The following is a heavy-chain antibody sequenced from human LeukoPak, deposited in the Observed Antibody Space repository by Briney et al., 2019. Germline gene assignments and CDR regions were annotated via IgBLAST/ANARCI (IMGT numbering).Heavy chain of an antibody. D-gene: IGHD3-10*01. CDR2: ISSSGSTI. CDR3: ARDRGAAVPYYMDV. V-gene: IGHV3-11*01. Sequence: GGSLRLSCAASGFTFSDYYMSWIRQAPGKGLEWVSYISSSGSTIYYADSVKGRFTISRDKAKNSLYLQMNSLRAEDTAVYYCARDRGAAVPYYMDVWGKGTTVTVSS. CDR1: GFTFSDYY. J-gene: IGHJ6*03.